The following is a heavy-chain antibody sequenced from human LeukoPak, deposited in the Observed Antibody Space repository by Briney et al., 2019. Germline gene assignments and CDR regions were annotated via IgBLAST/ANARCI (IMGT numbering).Heavy chain of an antibody. Sequence: SETLSLTCTVSGGSISSYYWSWIRQPPGKGLEWIGYIYYSGSTNYNPSLKSRVTISVDTSKNQFSLKLSSVTAADTAVYYCARVRNDCSSTSCYQTFDCWGQGTLVTVSS. CDR2: IYYSGST. D-gene: IGHD2-2*01. CDR1: GGSISSYY. J-gene: IGHJ4*02. V-gene: IGHV4-59*01. CDR3: ARVRNDCSSTSCYQTFDC.